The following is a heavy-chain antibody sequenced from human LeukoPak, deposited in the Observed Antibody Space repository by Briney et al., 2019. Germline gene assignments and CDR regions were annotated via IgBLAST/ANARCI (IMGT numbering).Heavy chain of an antibody. CDR3: ARGYSSSSDDAFDI. Sequence: GGSLRLSCAASGFTFSSYGMHWVRQAPGQGLEWMGIINPSGGSTSYAQKFQGRVTMTRDTSTSTVYMELSSLRSEDTAVYYCARGYSSSSDDAFDIWGQGTMVTVSS. J-gene: IGHJ3*02. D-gene: IGHD6-6*01. CDR1: GFTFSSYG. V-gene: IGHV1-46*01. CDR2: INPSGGST.